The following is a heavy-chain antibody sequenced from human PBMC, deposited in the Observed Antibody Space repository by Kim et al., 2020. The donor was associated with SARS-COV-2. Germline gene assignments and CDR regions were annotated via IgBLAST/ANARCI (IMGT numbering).Heavy chain of an antibody. J-gene: IGHJ5*02. Sequence: GESLKISCKGSGYSFTSYWIGWVRQMPGKGLEWMGIIYPGDSDTRYSPSFQGQVIISADKSISTAYLQWSSLKASDTAMYYCARHRGREFRRGYSYGFGNWFDPWGQGTLVTVSS. CDR1: GYSFTSYW. CDR2: IYPGDSDT. V-gene: IGHV5-51*01. D-gene: IGHD5-18*01. CDR3: ARHRGREFRRGYSYGFGNWFDP.